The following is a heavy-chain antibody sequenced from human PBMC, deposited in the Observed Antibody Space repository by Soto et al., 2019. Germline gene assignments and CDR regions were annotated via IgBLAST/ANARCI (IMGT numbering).Heavy chain of an antibody. D-gene: IGHD2-15*01. Sequence: SETLSLTCTVSGGSISSGDYYWSWIRQHPGKGLEWIGYIYYSGSTKYNPSLKSRVSISVDTSQYQFSLELTSVTAADTPVYYCARFPRTPGDPSWFDPWGQGTLVTVSS. J-gene: IGHJ5*02. CDR3: ARFPRTPGDPSWFDP. CDR1: GGSISSGDYY. CDR2: IYYSGST. V-gene: IGHV4-61*08.